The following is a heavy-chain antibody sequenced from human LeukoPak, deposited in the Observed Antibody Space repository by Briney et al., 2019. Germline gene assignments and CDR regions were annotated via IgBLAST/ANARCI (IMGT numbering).Heavy chain of an antibody. J-gene: IGHJ4*02. Sequence: GGSLRLSCAASGFTFSSYWMHWVRHAPGKGLVWVSRIDTDGSNTAYADSVKGRFTISRDNAKNTLYLQMNSLRAEDTAVYYCTRGGTTLDYWGQGTLVTVSS. CDR1: GFTFSSYW. V-gene: IGHV3-74*01. D-gene: IGHD1-7*01. CDR3: TRGGTTLDY. CDR2: IDTDGSNT.